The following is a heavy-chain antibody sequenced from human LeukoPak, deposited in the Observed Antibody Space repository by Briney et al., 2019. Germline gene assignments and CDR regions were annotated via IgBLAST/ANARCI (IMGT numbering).Heavy chain of an antibody. CDR1: GYTFTGYY. D-gene: IGHD3-9*01. Sequence: ASVKVSSKASGYTFTGYYMHWVRQAPGQGLEWMGWINPNSGGTNYAQKFQGWVTMTRDTSISTAYMELSRLRSDDTAVYYCARERGILTGYYYGMDVWGQGTTVTVSS. J-gene: IGHJ6*02. V-gene: IGHV1-2*04. CDR3: ARERGILTGYYYGMDV. CDR2: INPNSGGT.